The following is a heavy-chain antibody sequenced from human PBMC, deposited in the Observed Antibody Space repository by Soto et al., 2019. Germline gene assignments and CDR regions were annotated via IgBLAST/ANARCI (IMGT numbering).Heavy chain of an antibody. D-gene: IGHD6-13*01. CDR3: ARGYSSSSG. CDR1: GFTFSSYA. CDR2: ISYDGSNK. J-gene: IGHJ4*02. Sequence: QVQLVESGGGVVQPGRSLRLSCAASGFTFSSYAMHWVRQAPGKGLEWVAVISYDGSNKYYADSVKGRFTISRDNSKNTLYLQMNSLRAEDTAVYYCARGYSSSSGWGQGTLVTVSS. V-gene: IGHV3-30-3*01.